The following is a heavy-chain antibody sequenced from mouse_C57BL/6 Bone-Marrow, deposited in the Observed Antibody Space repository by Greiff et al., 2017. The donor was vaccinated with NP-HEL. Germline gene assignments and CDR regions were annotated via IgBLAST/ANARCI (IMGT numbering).Heavy chain of an antibody. CDR3: AVHYYGSSYLWYFDV. J-gene: IGHJ1*03. Sequence: VKVVESGAELMKPGASVKLSCKATGYTFTGYWIEWVKQRPGHGLEWIGEILPGSGSTNYNEKFKGKATFTADTSSNTAYMQLSSLTTEDSAIYYCAVHYYGSSYLWYFDVWGTGTTVTVSS. V-gene: IGHV1-9*01. CDR2: ILPGSGST. D-gene: IGHD1-1*01. CDR1: GYTFTGYW.